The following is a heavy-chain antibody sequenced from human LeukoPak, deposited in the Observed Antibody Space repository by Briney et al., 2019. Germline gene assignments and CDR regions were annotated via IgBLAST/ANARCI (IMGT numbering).Heavy chain of an antibody. CDR3: ARGSGSWYPY. CDR1: GESFSGYY. Sequence: PSKTLSLTCAVYGESFSGYYWSWVRQPPGKGLEWIGEINHSGSTNYNPSLKSRVTISVDTSKNQFSLKLSSVTAADTAVYYCARGSGSWYPYWGQGTLVTVSS. V-gene: IGHV4-34*01. J-gene: IGHJ4*02. CDR2: INHSGST. D-gene: IGHD6-13*01.